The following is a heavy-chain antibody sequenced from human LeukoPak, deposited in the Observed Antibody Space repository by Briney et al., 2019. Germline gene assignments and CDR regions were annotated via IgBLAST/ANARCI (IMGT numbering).Heavy chain of an antibody. J-gene: IGHJ4*02. V-gene: IGHV4-39*01. CDR1: GGSISSSSYY. CDR2: IYYSGST. D-gene: IGHD4-17*01. CDR3: ASHPMTTVIESIDY. Sequence: SETLSLTCTVSGGSISSSSYYWGWIRQPPGKGLEWIGSIYYSGSTYYSPSLKSRVTISVDTSKNQFSLKLSSVTAADTAVYYCASHPMTTVIESIDYWGQGTLVTVSS.